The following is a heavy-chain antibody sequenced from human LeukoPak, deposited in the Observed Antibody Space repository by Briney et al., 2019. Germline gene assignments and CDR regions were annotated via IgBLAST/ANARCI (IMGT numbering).Heavy chain of an antibody. V-gene: IGHV1-18*01. CDR2: ISNYNHRT. CDR1: GYIFTNYG. D-gene: IGHD6-19*01. J-gene: IGHJ6*02. CDR3: ARWSGGSDWLYHNGMDV. Sequence: ASVKVSCKASGYIFTNYGFGWVRQAPGQGLEWLGWISNYNHRTNYAQKFLGRVTMTTDTFTTTGYMELRSLRSDDTAVYYCARWSGGSDWLYHNGMDVWGQGTTVIVSS.